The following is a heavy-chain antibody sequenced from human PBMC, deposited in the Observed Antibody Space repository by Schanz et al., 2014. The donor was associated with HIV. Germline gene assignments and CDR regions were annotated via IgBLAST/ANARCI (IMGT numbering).Heavy chain of an antibody. CDR2: TSYDGTKK. Sequence: VQLLESGGGLVQPGGSLRLSCAVSGFTITSYGMSWVRQAPGKGLEWVAVTSYDGTKKHYADSVKGRFTISRDNSKNSLSLLIKSLRAEDAAVYYCAKDRNYYESKYRGKGNYYYYYGMDVWGQGTTVTVS. CDR1: GFTITSYG. CDR3: AKDRNYYESKYRGKGNYYYYYGMDV. J-gene: IGHJ6*02. D-gene: IGHD3-22*01. V-gene: IGHV3-30*18.